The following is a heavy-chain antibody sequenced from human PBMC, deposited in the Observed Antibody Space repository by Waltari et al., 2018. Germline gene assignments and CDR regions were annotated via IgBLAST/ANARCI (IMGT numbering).Heavy chain of an antibody. CDR3: AKDWAGGYSSGWYYFDY. D-gene: IGHD6-19*01. CDR1: GFTFSSYG. J-gene: IGHJ4*02. CDR2: ISYDGSNK. Sequence: QVQLVESGGGVVQPGRSLRLSCAASGFTFSSYGMHWVRQAPGKGLEWVAVISYDGSNKYYADSVKGRFTISRDNSKNTLYLQMNSLRAEDTAVYYCAKDWAGGYSSGWYYFDYWGQGTLVTVSS. V-gene: IGHV3-30*18.